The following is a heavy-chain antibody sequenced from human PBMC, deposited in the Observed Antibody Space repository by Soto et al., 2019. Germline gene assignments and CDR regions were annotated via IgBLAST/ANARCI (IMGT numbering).Heavy chain of an antibody. J-gene: IGHJ5*02. CDR3: ARGCGGGSCYAS. Sequence: QVQLVQSGAEVKKPGSSVKVSCKASGGTFSSYAISWVRQAPGQGLEWMGWMNPNSGNTGYAQKFQGRVTMTRNTSISTAYMELSSLRSEDTAVYYCARGCGGGSCYASWGQGTLVTVSS. CDR2: MNPNSGNT. V-gene: IGHV1-8*02. D-gene: IGHD2-15*01. CDR1: GGTFSSYA.